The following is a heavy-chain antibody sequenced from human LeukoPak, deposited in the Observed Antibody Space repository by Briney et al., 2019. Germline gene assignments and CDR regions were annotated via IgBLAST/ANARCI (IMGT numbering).Heavy chain of an antibody. CDR1: GFTFSSFG. D-gene: IGHD3-22*01. V-gene: IGHV3-33*06. CDR3: AKVPGPYYDSSGYHMHY. Sequence: PGGSLRLSCAAPGFTFSSFGMHWVRQAPGKGLEWVALIWYDGSNKFYADSVKARFPISRDNSKNTLYLQMNRLRAEDSAVYYCAKVPGPYYDSSGYHMHYWGQGTLVTVSS. CDR2: IWYDGSNK. J-gene: IGHJ4*02.